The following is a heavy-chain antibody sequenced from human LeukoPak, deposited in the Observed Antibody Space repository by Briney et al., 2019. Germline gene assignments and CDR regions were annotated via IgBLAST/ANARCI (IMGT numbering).Heavy chain of an antibody. V-gene: IGHV4-39*07. Sequence: SETLSLTCTVSGGSISSSSYYWGWIRQPPGKGLEWIGSIYYSGSTYYNPSLKSRVTISVDTSKNQFSLKLSSVIAADTAVYYCARDRTGNFEFFDYWGQGTVVTVSS. CDR2: IYYSGST. CDR3: ARDRTGNFEFFDY. CDR1: GGSISSSSYY. D-gene: IGHD2-8*02. J-gene: IGHJ4*02.